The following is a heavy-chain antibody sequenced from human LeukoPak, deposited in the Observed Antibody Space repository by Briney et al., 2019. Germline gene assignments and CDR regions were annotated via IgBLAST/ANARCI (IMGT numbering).Heavy chain of an antibody. V-gene: IGHV1-18*01. D-gene: IGHD2-2*01. J-gene: IGHJ4*02. CDR2: ISSYNGNT. Sequence: GASVKVSCKASGYTFASYGISWVRQAPGQGLEWMGWISSYNGNTNYAQKLQGRVTMTTDTSTAYMELRSLRSDDTAVYYCARDSLLYCSSTSCPLDYWGQGTLVIVSS. CDR3: ARDSLLYCSSTSCPLDY. CDR1: GYTFASYG.